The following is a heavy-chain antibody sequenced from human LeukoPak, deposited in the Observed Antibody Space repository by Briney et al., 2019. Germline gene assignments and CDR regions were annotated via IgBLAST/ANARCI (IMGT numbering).Heavy chain of an antibody. J-gene: IGHJ4*02. CDR3: AREANYYGSGSYFEGTFDY. CDR1: GGSFSGYY. D-gene: IGHD3-10*01. CDR2: INHSGST. V-gene: IGHV4-34*01. Sequence: SETLSLTCAVYGGSFSGYYWSWIRQPPGKGLEWIGEINHSGSTNYNPSLKSRVTISVDTSKNQFSLKLTSVTAADTAVYYCAREANYYGSGSYFEGTFDYWGQGSLVTVSS.